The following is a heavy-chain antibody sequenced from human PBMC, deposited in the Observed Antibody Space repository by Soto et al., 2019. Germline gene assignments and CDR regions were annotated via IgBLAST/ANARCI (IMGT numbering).Heavy chain of an antibody. CDR1: GFTFSSYS. CDR2: INSDGSST. J-gene: IGHJ4*02. V-gene: IGHV3-74*01. Sequence: GGSLRLSCAASGFTFSSYSMSWVRQAPGKGLVWVSRINSDGSSTSYADSVKGRFTISRDNAKNTLYLQMNSLRAEDTAVYYCARAAPTVTTSPTLDYWGQGTLVTVSS. D-gene: IGHD4-17*01. CDR3: ARAAPTVTTSPTLDY.